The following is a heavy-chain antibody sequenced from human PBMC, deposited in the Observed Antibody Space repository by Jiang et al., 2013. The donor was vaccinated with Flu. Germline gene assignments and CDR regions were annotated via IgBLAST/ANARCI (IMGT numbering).Heavy chain of an antibody. CDR2: IIPIFGTA. V-gene: IGHV1-69*01. D-gene: IGHD2-2*01. CDR1: GGTFGSYA. CDR3: ATHNCSSTSCYAFDY. J-gene: IGHJ4*02. Sequence: GAEVKKPGSSVKVSCKASGGTFGSYAISWVRQAPGQGLEWMGGIIPIFGTANYAQKFQGRVTITADESTSTAYMELSSLRSEDTAVYYCATHNCSSTSCYAFDYWGQGTLVTVSS.